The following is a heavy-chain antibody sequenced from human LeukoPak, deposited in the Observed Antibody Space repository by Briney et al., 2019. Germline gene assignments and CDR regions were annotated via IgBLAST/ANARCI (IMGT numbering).Heavy chain of an antibody. D-gene: IGHD6-19*01. J-gene: IGHJ4*02. CDR2: IYFTGST. Sequence: SSETLSLTCTVSGGSIDSNSNYSGWLRQPPGKGLEWIGSIYFTGSTYYSPSLKSRLIISVATPTNQFSLKLSSVTAADTAVYYCARHRMRIAVAATLEYWGQGTLVTVSS. CDR1: GGSIDSNSNY. V-gene: IGHV4-39*01. CDR3: ARHRMRIAVAATLEY.